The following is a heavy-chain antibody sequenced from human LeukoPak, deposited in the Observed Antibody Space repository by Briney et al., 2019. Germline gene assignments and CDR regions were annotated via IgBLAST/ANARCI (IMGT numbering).Heavy chain of an antibody. V-gene: IGHV1-69*05. D-gene: IGHD3-3*01. Sequence: SVKVSCKASGGTFSSYAISWVRQAPGQGLEWMGGIIPIFGTANYAQKFQGRVTITTDESTSTAYMELSSLRSEDTAVYYCAREGTIFGLVIGFDPWGQGTLVTVSS. J-gene: IGHJ5*02. CDR1: GGTFSSYA. CDR3: AREGTIFGLVIGFDP. CDR2: IIPIFGTA.